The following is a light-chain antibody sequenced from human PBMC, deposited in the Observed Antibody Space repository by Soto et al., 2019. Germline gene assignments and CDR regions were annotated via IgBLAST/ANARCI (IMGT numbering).Light chain of an antibody. CDR2: DVS. V-gene: IGKV3-15*01. J-gene: IGKJ5*01. CDR1: QGVTTN. Sequence: VLTQSPGTQFVAPGKSANLSGRAGQGVTTNFAWYQQKSGQSPRLLIYDVSIRATGVPARFSATGSETEFTPTISGLQSGDFAVYFCQQYNNWSFAFGQGTRVEI. CDR3: QQYNNWSFA.